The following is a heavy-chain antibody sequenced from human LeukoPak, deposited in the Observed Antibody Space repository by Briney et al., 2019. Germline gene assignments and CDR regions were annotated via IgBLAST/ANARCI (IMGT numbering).Heavy chain of an antibody. CDR1: GGTFISYA. D-gene: IGHD3-10*01. CDR2: IIPILGIA. V-gene: IGHV1-69*04. Sequence: ASVKVSCKASGGTFISYAISWVRQAPGQGLEWMGRIIPILGIANYAQKFQGRVTITADKSTSTAYMELSSLRSEDTAVYYCARPRPYYYGSGSQGAFDIWGQGTMVTVSS. CDR3: ARPRPYYYGSGSQGAFDI. J-gene: IGHJ3*02.